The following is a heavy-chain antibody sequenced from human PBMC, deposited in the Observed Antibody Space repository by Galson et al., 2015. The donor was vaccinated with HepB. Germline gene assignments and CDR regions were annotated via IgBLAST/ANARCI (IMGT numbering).Heavy chain of an antibody. V-gene: IGHV3-21*01. CDR3: ARGLEQWLVPGNWFDP. CDR2: ISSSSSYI. CDR1: GFTFSSYS. Sequence: SLRLSCAASGFTFSSYSMNWVRQAPGKGLEWVSSISSSSSYIYYADSVKGRFTISRDNAKNSLYLQMNSLRAEDTAVYYCARGLEQWLVPGNWFDPWGQGTLVTVSS. D-gene: IGHD6-19*01. J-gene: IGHJ5*02.